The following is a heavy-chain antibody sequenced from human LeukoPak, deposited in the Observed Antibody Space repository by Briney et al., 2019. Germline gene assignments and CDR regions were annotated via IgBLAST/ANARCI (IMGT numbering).Heavy chain of an antibody. J-gene: IGHJ4*02. CDR1: GFTFSSYG. D-gene: IGHD2-21*02. V-gene: IGHV3-23*01. Sequence: GGSLRLSCAASGFTFSSYGMSWVRQAPGKGLEWVSAISGSGGSTYYADSVKGRFTISRDNSKNTLYLQMNSLRAEDTAVYYCAKDRGSYCGGDCYNLDYWGQGTLVTVSS. CDR2: ISGSGGST. CDR3: AKDRGSYCGGDCYNLDY.